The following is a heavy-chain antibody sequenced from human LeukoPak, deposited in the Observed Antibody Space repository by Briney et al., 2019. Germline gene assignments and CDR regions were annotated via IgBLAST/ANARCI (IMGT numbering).Heavy chain of an antibody. J-gene: IGHJ4*02. V-gene: IGHV4-59*08. CDR1: GGSFSGYY. Sequence: SETLSLTCAVYGGSFSGYYWSWIRQPPGKGLEWIGYIYYSGSTNYNPSLKSRVTISVDTSKNQFSLKLSSVTAADTAVYYCARDRDGYNSGLFVYWGQGTLVTVSS. CDR3: ARDRDGYNSGLFVY. D-gene: IGHD5-24*01. CDR2: IYYSGST.